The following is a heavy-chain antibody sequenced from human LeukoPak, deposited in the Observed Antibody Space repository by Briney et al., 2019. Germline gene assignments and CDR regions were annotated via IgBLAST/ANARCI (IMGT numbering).Heavy chain of an antibody. CDR1: GYTFTSYY. J-gene: IGHJ3*02. D-gene: IGHD3-10*01. V-gene: IGHV1-46*01. Sequence: ASVTVSCKASGYTFTSYYMHWVRQAPGQGLEWMGIINPSGGSTSYAQKFQGRVTMTRDTSTSTVYMELSSLRSEDTAVYYCARLAMVRDDAFDIWGQGTMVTVSS. CDR2: INPSGGST. CDR3: ARLAMVRDDAFDI.